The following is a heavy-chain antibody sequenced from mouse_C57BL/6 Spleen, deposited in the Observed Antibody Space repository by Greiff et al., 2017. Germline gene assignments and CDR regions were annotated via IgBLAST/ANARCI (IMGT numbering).Heavy chain of an antibody. J-gene: IGHJ2*01. CDR2: INPNNGGT. CDR3: ARHYDGSSPYYFDY. CDR1: GYTFTDYN. Sequence: EVKLQESGPELVKPGASVKIPCKASGYTFTDYNMDWVKQSHGKSLEWIGDINPNNGGTIYNQKFKGKATLTVDKSSSTAYMELRSLTSEDTAVYYCARHYDGSSPYYFDYWGQGTTLTFSS. V-gene: IGHV1-18*01. D-gene: IGHD1-1*01.